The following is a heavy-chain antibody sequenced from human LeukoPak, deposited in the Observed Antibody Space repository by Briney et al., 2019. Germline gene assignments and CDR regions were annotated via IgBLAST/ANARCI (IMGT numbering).Heavy chain of an antibody. CDR3: AKDYCSSAICPADY. V-gene: IGHV3-23*01. CDR1: GFTFSSHA. J-gene: IGHJ4*02. D-gene: IGHD6-19*01. CDR2: ISASGGTT. Sequence: GGSLRLSCTASGFTFSSHAMSWVRQAAGKRPEWVSSISASGGTTFHSGSVKGRFTISRDNSKKVLYLQMNGLRVEDTAIYYCAKDYCSSAICPADYWGQGTQVTVS.